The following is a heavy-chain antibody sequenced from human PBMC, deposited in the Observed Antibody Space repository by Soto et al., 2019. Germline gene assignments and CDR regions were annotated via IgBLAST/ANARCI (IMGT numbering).Heavy chain of an antibody. D-gene: IGHD3-10*01. CDR1: GASISMYY. Sequence: SQTLSLACTVSGASISMYYSSWIRQPPGKGLEWIGYIYYSGSTNYNPSLKSRVTISVDTSKNQFSLKLSSVTAADTAVYYCASDYYGSGSPVGWGQGTLVTVSS. CDR2: IYYSGST. V-gene: IGHV4-59*01. J-gene: IGHJ4*02. CDR3: ASDYYGSGSPVG.